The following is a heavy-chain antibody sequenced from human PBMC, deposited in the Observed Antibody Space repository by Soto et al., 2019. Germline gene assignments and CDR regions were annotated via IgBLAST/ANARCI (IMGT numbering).Heavy chain of an antibody. CDR3: AHRVLRTVFGLVTTTAIYFDF. J-gene: IGHJ4*02. CDR1: GFSLTTSGVG. D-gene: IGHD3-3*01. V-gene: IGHV2-5*02. CDR2: IYWDDDK. Sequence: QITLNESGPTQVKPRQTLTLTCTFSGFSLTTSGVGVGWIRQSPGKAPEWIALIYWDDDKRYSLSLKSRLTITKYTSKNQVVLTMADLYPADTATYYCAHRVLRTVFGLVTTTAIYFDFWCQGTPVAVSS.